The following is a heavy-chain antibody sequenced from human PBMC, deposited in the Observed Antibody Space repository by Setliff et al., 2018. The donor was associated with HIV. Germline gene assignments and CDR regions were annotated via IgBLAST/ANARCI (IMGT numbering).Heavy chain of an antibody. CDR3: ARYSRNWQFDY. J-gene: IGHJ4*02. CDR1: GGSISSHF. Sequence: SETLSLTCTVSGGSISSHFWSWIRQPPGKGLEWIGYIYYSGGTNYNPSLKSRVTISVDTSKNQFSLKLSSVTAADTAVYYCARYSRNWQFDYWGQGTLVT. CDR2: IYYSGGT. D-gene: IGHD1-20*01. V-gene: IGHV4-59*11.